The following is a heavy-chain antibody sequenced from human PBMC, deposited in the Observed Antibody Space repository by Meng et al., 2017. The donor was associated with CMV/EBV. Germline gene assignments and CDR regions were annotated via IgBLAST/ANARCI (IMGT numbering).Heavy chain of an antibody. CDR3: ARADIVVVPAARKVYYYYGMDV. J-gene: IGHJ6*02. CDR2: IKQDGSEK. D-gene: IGHD2-2*01. V-gene: IGHV3-7*01. Sequence: GESLKISFAASGFTFSSYWMSWVRQAPGKGPEWVANIKQDGSEKYYVDSVRGQFTISRDNAKNSLYLQMNSLRAEDTAVYYCARADIVVVPAARKVYYYYGMDVWGQGTTVTVSS. CDR1: GFTFSSYW.